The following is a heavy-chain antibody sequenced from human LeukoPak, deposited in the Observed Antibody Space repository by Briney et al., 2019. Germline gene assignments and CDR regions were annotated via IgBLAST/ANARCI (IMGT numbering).Heavy chain of an antibody. CDR2: INPNSGGT. Sequence: ASVKVSFKASGYTFTGYYMHWVRQAPGQGLEWMGRINPNSGGTNYAQKFQGRVTMTRDTSISTAYMELSRLRSDDTAVYYCARGSSGWPTGIYYFDYWGQGTLVTVSS. CDR3: ARGSSGWPTGIYYFDY. V-gene: IGHV1-2*06. D-gene: IGHD6-19*01. J-gene: IGHJ4*02. CDR1: GYTFTGYY.